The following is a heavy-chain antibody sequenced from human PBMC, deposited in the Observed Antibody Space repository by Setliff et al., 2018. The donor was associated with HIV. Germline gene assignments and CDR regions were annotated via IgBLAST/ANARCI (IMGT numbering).Heavy chain of an antibody. CDR2: VSNTGRRT. CDR1: TFSVSEYA. Sequence: GGSLRLSCAASTFSVSEYAMSWVRQAPGKGLEWVSAVSNTGRRTFYADSVKGRFTISKDNFENVVYLQMNSLRVDDTAVYHCVKDAYSTGKPGISWGQGTQVTVSS. V-gene: IGHV3-23*05. D-gene: IGHD2-8*02. CDR3: VKDAYSTGKPGIS. J-gene: IGHJ4*02.